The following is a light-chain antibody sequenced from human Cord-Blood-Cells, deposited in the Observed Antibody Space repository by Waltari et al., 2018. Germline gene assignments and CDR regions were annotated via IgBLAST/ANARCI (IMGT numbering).Light chain of an antibody. V-gene: IGKV4-1*01. J-gene: IGKJ2*01. CDR3: QQYYSSPHT. CDR1: QSVLYSSNNKNY. CDR2: WAS. Sequence: DIVMTQSPDSLAVSLGERATINCKSSQSVLYSSNNKNYLAWYQQKPGQPPKLLIYWASTRGSGVPDRCSGSGSATDFTLTISSLQAEDVAVYYCQQYYSSPHTFGQGTKLEIK.